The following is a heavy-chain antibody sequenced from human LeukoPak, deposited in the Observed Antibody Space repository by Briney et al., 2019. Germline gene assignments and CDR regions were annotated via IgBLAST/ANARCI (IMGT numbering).Heavy chain of an antibody. Sequence: PGGSLRLSCAASGFTFRSYTMHWVRQAPGKGLEWVTFISKDGKTEDYTDSAKGRFTISRDNSNDMLHLQMNSLRPEDTAVYYCARDLEEDYSNWYFDLWGRGTLVTVSS. CDR3: ARDLEEDYSNWYFDL. CDR1: GFTFRSYT. J-gene: IGHJ2*01. V-gene: IGHV3-30*04. CDR2: ISKDGKTE. D-gene: IGHD2-15*01.